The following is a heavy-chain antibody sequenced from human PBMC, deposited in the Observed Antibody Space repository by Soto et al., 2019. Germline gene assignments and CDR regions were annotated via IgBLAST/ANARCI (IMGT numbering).Heavy chain of an antibody. CDR1: GYTFTGYY. Sequence: QVQLVQSGAEVKKPGASVKVSCKASGYTFTGYYMHWVRQAPGQGLEWMGWINPNSGGTNYAQKFQGSVTMTRDTSISTAYMELSRLRSDDTAVYYCATTGLVVVTASAFDYWGQGTLVTVSS. CDR3: ATTGLVVVTASAFDY. D-gene: IGHD2-21*02. CDR2: INPNSGGT. V-gene: IGHV1-2*02. J-gene: IGHJ4*02.